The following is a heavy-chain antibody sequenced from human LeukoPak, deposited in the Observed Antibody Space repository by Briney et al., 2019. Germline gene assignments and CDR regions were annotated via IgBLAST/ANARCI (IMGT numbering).Heavy chain of an antibody. V-gene: IGHV5-51*01. CDR1: GYSFTSYW. CDR3: ARHPWGVSAAGTRGDWFDP. Sequence: GESLKISCKGSGYSFTSYWIGWVRQMPGKGLEWMGIIYPGDSDTRYSPSFQGQVTISADKSISTAYLQWSSLKASDTAMYYCARHPWGVSAAGTRGDWFDPWAREPWSPSPQ. J-gene: IGHJ5*02. CDR2: IYPGDSDT. D-gene: IGHD6-13*01.